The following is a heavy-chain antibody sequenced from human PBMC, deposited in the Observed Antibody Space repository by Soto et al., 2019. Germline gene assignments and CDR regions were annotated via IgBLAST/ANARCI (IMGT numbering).Heavy chain of an antibody. CDR1: GFTFSSYA. J-gene: IGHJ4*02. CDR3: AKDTRYCSSTSCYGGYYFDY. V-gene: IGHV3-23*01. CDR2: ISGSGGST. D-gene: IGHD2-2*01. Sequence: GGSLRLSCAASGFTFSSYAMSWVRQAPGKGLEWVSAISGSGGSTYYADSVKGRFTISKDNSKNTLYLQMNSLRAEDTAVYYGAKDTRYCSSTSCYGGYYFDYWGQGTLVTVSS.